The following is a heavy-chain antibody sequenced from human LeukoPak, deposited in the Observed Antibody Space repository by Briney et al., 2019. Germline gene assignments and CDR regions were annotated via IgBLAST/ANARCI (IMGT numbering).Heavy chain of an antibody. V-gene: IGHV3-53*01. J-gene: IGHJ6*02. CDR1: GFTVSSNY. CDR3: AREPRDGYNYFYYYYGMDV. Sequence: GGSLRLSCAASGFTVSSNYMSWVRQAPGKGLEWVSVIYSGGSTYYADSVKGRFTISRDNSKNTLYLQMNSLRAEDTAVYYCAREPRDGYNYFYYYYGMDVWGQGTTVTVSS. CDR2: IYSGGST. D-gene: IGHD5-24*01.